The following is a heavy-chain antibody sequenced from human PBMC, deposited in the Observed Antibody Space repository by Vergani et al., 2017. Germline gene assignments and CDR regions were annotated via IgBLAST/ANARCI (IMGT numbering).Heavy chain of an antibody. Sequence: EVQLVESGGGLVKPGGSLRLSCAASGFTFSSYSMNWVRQAPGKGLEWVSSISRSSSYIYYADSVKGRFTISRDNAKNSLYLQRNSLRAEDTAVYYCARGLRGYSYGYHDYWGQGTLVTVSS. CDR1: GFTFSSYS. V-gene: IGHV3-21*01. CDR3: ARGLRGYSYGYHDY. D-gene: IGHD5-18*01. J-gene: IGHJ4*02. CDR2: ISRSSSYI.